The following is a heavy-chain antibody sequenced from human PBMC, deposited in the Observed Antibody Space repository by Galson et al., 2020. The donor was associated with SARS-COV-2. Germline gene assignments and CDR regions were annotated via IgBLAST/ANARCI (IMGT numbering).Heavy chain of an antibody. CDR1: GLTFSSYS. D-gene: IGHD3-22*01. Sequence: GGSLRLSCAASGLTFSSYSMNWVRQAPGKGLEWVSSIRNSTSYIYYADSVKGRFTISRDNAKNSLYLQMNSLRAEDTAVYYCARDKRYYYDSSGYSYYFDYWGQGTLVTVSS. V-gene: IGHV3-21*01. J-gene: IGHJ4*02. CDR3: ARDKRYYYDSSGYSYYFDY. CDR2: IRNSTSYI.